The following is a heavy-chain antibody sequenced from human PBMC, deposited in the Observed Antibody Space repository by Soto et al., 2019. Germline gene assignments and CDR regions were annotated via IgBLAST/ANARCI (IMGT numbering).Heavy chain of an antibody. CDR2: IYYSGST. J-gene: IGHJ4*02. Sequence: SETLSLTCTVSGGSISSYYWSWIRQPPGKGLEWIGYIYYSGSTNYNPSLKSRVTISVDTSKNQFSLKLSSVTAADTAVYYCARDKITGRFDYWGQGILVTVSS. CDR3: ARDKITGRFDY. D-gene: IGHD2-8*02. CDR1: GGSISSYY. V-gene: IGHV4-59*12.